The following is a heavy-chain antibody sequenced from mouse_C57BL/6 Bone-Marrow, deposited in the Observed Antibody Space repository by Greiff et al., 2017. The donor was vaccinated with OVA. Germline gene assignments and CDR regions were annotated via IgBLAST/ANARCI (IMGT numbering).Heavy chain of an antibody. CDR2: VYPYNGGT. Sequence: VQLKESGPVLVKPGPSVKISCKASGFTFTDYYMHWVKQSHGKSLEWIGLVYPYNGGTSYNQKFKGKATLTVDTSSSTAYMELNSLTSEDSAVYYCARTPTTVVALPPDYWGQGTTLTVSS. J-gene: IGHJ2*01. D-gene: IGHD1-1*01. V-gene: IGHV1-36*01. CDR1: GFTFTDYY. CDR3: ARTPTTVVALPPDY.